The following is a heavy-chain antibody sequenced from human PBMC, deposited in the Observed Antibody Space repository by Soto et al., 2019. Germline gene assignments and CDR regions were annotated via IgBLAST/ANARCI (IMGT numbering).Heavy chain of an antibody. CDR3: ARDADASGWYHYGMDV. J-gene: IGHJ6*02. CDR1: GFTLSSYW. V-gene: IGHV3-7*01. D-gene: IGHD6-19*01. CDR2: IKQDGYEK. Sequence: PGGSLRLSCAASGFTLSSYWMNWVRQAPGKGLEWVANIKQDGYEKYYVDSVRGRFFISRDSAKNSLYLQLNSLRAEDTAVYYCARDADASGWYHYGMDVWGQGTLVTVSS.